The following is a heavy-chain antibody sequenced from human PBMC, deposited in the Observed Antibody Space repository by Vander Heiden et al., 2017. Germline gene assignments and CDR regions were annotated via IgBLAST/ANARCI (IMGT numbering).Heavy chain of an antibody. CDR1: SFTFTSSA. V-gene: IGHV3-23*01. D-gene: IGHD1-26*01. J-gene: IGHJ3*01. Sequence: EVPLFESGGDLVQPWRAWRLSCSASSFTFTSSAMNWVRQAAGRGLEWVSTISSTGEDTDYADSVKGRFTVSRDNSKNTLYLQMSSLRDEDTAIYYCANYAFSGGYPPGASDLWGQGTMVTVSS. CDR2: ISSTGEDT. CDR3: ANYAFSGGYPPGASDL.